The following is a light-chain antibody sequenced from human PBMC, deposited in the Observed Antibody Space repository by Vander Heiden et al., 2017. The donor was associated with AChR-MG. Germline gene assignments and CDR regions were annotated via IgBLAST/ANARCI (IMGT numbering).Light chain of an antibody. V-gene: IGLV2-14*03. CDR2: DVN. J-gene: IGLJ2*01. Sequence: QSALTQPASVSGSPGQSLTIYCTGPSRDIGGFNYVPWYQQHPGKAPKIMIYDVNDRPSDISNRFSVAKSGNTASLTISGLQAEDEADYYCCSYTSRNTLVFGGGTKLTVL. CDR3: CSYTSRNTLV. CDR1: SRDIGGFNY.